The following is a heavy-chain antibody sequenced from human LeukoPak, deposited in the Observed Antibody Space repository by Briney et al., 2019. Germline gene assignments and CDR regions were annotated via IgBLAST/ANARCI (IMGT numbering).Heavy chain of an antibody. V-gene: IGHV3-23*01. D-gene: IGHD3-3*01. CDR3: AKNPKRIDFWSGYWSGMDV. CDR1: GFTFSSYA. J-gene: IGHJ6*02. Sequence: PGGSLRLSCAASGFTFSSYAMSWVRQAPGKGLEWVSAISGSGGSTYYADSVKGRFTISRDNSKNTLYPQMNSLRAEDTAVYYCAKNPKRIDFWSGYWSGMDVWGQGTTVTVSS. CDR2: ISGSGGST.